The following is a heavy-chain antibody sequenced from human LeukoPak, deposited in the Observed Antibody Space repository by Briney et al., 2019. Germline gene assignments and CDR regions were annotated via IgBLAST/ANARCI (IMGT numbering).Heavy chain of an antibody. CDR2: ISYDGSNK. J-gene: IGHJ4*02. CDR3: ARDGRGFSYGLKSDY. V-gene: IGHV3-30-3*01. CDR1: GFTFSSYA. Sequence: PGGTLRLSCAASGFTFSSYALHWVRQAPGKGLEWVAVISYDGSNKYYADSVKGRFTISRDKSKNTVFLQLNSLRAEDTAVYFCARDGRGFSYGLKSDYWGQGTLVTVSS. D-gene: IGHD5-18*01.